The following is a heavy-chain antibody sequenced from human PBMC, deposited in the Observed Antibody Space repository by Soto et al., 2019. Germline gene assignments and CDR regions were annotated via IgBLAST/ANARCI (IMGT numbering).Heavy chain of an antibody. CDR2: ISYDGSNT. V-gene: IGHV3-30-3*01. CDR1: GFTFSSYA. J-gene: IGHJ6*02. CDR3: ARDLGAYSSSGRYYYGMDV. D-gene: IGHD6-13*01. Sequence: QVQLVESGGGVVQPGRSLRLSCAASGFTFSSYAMHWVRQAPGKGLEWVAVISYDGSNTYYADSVKGRFTISRDNFKNRLYLLMNSLRAEDTAVYYCARDLGAYSSSGRYYYGMDVWGQGTTVTVSS.